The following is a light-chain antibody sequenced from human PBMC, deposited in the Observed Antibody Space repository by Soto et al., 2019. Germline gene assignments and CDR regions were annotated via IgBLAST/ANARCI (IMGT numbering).Light chain of an antibody. CDR1: QSVSRY. J-gene: IGKJ4*01. Sequence: EIVLTQSPATLSLSPGERATVSCRASQSVSRYLAWYQQKPGQAPRLLIYDASNRATGIPARFSGSGSGTDFTLTITILEPEDFAFYYCQQRSNWPPKLTFGGGTKVEIK. CDR3: QQRSNWPPKLT. V-gene: IGKV3-11*01. CDR2: DAS.